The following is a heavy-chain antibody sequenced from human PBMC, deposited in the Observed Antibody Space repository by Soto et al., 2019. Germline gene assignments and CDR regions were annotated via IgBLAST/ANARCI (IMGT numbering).Heavy chain of an antibody. CDR2: ISSDGSQK. J-gene: IGHJ2*01. CDR3: AKNIVRGHWYFDL. V-gene: IGHV3-30*18. Sequence: QVQLVESGGGVVQPGKSLRLSCAASGIAFSGCGWFWFRQTPSKGLEWVAAISSDGSQKYYADSVKGRFTISRDNSKNTLYVQMNGLTTEDTAVYYCAKNIVRGHWYFDLWGRGTLVTVSS. CDR1: GIAFSGCG. D-gene: IGHD3-10*01.